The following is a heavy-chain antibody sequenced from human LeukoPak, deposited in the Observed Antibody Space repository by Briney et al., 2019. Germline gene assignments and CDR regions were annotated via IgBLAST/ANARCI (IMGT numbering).Heavy chain of an antibody. CDR2: IYSGGRT. V-gene: IGHV3-53*01. J-gene: IGHJ5*02. D-gene: IGHD3-16*02. CDR3: ARDRYYDYVWGSYRDNWFDP. Sequence: PGGSLRLSCAASGFTVSSNYMSWVRQAPGKGLEWVSVIYSGGRTYYADSVKGRFTISRDNAKNSLYLQMNSLRAEDTAVYYCARDRYYDYVWGSYRDNWFDPWGQGTLVTVSS. CDR1: GFTVSSNY.